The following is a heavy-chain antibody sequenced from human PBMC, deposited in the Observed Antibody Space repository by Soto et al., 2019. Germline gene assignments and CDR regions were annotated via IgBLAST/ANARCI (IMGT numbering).Heavy chain of an antibody. CDR1: GYTLTELS. V-gene: IGHV1-24*01. CDR2: FDPEDGET. CDR3: ATSYSSGWHPGLPRFDY. J-gene: IGHJ4*02. Sequence: ASVKNCCKVSGYTLTELSMHWVRQAPGKGLEWMGGFDPEDGETIYAQKFQGRVTMTEDTSTDTAYMELSSLRSEDTAVYYCATSYSSGWHPGLPRFDYWGQGTLVTVSS. D-gene: IGHD6-19*01.